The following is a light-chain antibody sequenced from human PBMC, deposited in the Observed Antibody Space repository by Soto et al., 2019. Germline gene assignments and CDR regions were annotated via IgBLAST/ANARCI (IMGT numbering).Light chain of an antibody. V-gene: IGLV1-44*01. CDR3: AAWDDSLNGRWV. CDR2: SNN. CDR1: SSNIGSNT. J-gene: IGLJ3*02. Sequence: QSVLTQPPSASGTPGQRVTISCSGSSSNIGSNTVNWYQQLQGTAAKLLIYSNNQRPSWVPDRFSGSKSGTSASLAISGLQSEDEADYYCAAWDDSLNGRWVFGGGTKLTVL.